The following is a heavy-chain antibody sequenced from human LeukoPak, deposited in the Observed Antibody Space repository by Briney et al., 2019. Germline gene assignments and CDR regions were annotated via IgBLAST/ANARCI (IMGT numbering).Heavy chain of an antibody. Sequence: SETLSLTCAVSGGSISSNSYYWGWIRQPPGKGLEWIGSIYYSGSTYYNPSLKSRVTISVDTSKNQFSLKLSSVTAADTAVYYCARSDSSGGIDYWGQGTLVTVSS. CDR2: IYYSGST. J-gene: IGHJ4*02. V-gene: IGHV4-39*07. CDR3: ARSDSSGGIDY. CDR1: GGSISSNSYY. D-gene: IGHD6-19*01.